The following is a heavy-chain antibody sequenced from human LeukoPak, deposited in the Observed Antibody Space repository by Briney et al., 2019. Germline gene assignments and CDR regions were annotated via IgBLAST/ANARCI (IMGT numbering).Heavy chain of an antibody. J-gene: IGHJ5*02. CDR1: GGSISSGGYS. Sequence: ASETLSLTCAVSGGSISSGGYSWSWIRPPPGKGLEWIGYIYHSGSTYYNPSLKSRVTISVDRSKNQFSLKLSSVTAADTAVYYCARVRGDSARDPWGQGTLVTVSS. CDR2: IYHSGST. CDR3: ARVRGDSARDP. D-gene: IGHD5-12*01. V-gene: IGHV4-30-2*01.